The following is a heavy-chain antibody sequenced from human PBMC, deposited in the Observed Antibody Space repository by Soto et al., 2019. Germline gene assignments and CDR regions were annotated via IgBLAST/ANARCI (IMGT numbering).Heavy chain of an antibody. CDR3: VRAIDD. J-gene: IGHJ4*02. V-gene: IGHV3-66*01. CDR2: IHSGGST. Sequence: EVQLVESGGGLVQPGGSLRLSCAASGFAVSSIYMSWGRQAPGKGLEWVSVIHSGGSTYYADSVKGRFTISRDNSQNTLSLQMKSLRVEDTAVYYCVRAIDDWGQGTLVTVSS. D-gene: IGHD3-10*01. CDR1: GFAVSSIY.